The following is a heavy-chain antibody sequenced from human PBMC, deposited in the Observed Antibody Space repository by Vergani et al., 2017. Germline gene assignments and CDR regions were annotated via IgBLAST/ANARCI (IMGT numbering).Heavy chain of an antibody. CDR1: GFTFSSYA. Sequence: QVQLVESGVGVVQPGRSLRLSCAASGFTFSSYAMHWVRQAPGKGLEWVAVISYDGSNKYYADSVKGRFTISRDNSKNTLYLQMNSLRAEDTAVYYCARAPPSLLWFGELLPDYWGQGTLVTVSS. CDR3: ARAPPSLLWFGELLPDY. D-gene: IGHD3-10*01. V-gene: IGHV3-30*01. J-gene: IGHJ4*02. CDR2: ISYDGSNK.